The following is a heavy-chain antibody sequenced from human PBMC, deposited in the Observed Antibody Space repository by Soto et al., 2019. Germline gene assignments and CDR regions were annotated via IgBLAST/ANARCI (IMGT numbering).Heavy chain of an antibody. D-gene: IGHD1-1*01. CDR2: IDYSGNI. CDR1: GGSITSSGSA. Sequence: QLQLQESGPGLVKPSETLSLTCNASGGSITSSGSAWGWIRQSPGKGLEWIGTIDYSGNIYYIPSLKSRITISVDTSKNRSSLKLSSVTAADTAVYYCARHIHNQGFEYYFDSWGQGTLVTVSS. J-gene: IGHJ4*02. CDR3: ARHIHNQGFEYYFDS. V-gene: IGHV4-39*01.